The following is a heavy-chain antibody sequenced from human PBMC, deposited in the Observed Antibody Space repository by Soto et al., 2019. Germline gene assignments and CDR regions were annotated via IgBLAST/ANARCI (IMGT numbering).Heavy chain of an antibody. CDR2: IYHSGST. Sequence: QVQLQESGPGLVKPSGTLALTCAVSSGSISSSNWWSWVRQPPGKGLEWIWEIYHSGSTNYTPSLKSRVTISVDTSKNQFSLKLSSVTAADTAVYYCASAPGIAVAGTGGGLNYFDYWGQGTLVTVSS. J-gene: IGHJ4*02. CDR3: ASAPGIAVAGTGGGLNYFDY. D-gene: IGHD6-19*01. V-gene: IGHV4-4*02. CDR1: SGSISSSNW.